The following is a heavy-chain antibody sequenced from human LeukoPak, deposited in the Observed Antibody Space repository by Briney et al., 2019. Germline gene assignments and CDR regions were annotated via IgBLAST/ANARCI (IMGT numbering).Heavy chain of an antibody. J-gene: IGHJ4*02. CDR1: GGSISSYY. D-gene: IGHD4-17*01. Sequence: PSETLSLTCTVSGGSISSYYWSWIRQPPGKGLEWIGCIYYSGSTNYNPSLKSRVTMSVDTSKNQFSLKLSSVTAADTAVYYCARDSKDYGSLYYFDYWGQGTLVTVSS. CDR2: IYYSGST. CDR3: ARDSKDYGSLYYFDY. V-gene: IGHV4-59*12.